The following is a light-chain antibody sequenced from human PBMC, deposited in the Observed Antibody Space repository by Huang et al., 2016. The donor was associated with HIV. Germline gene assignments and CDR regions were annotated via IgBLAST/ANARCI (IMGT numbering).Light chain of an antibody. Sequence: EIVLTQSPATLSLSPGERATLSCRASQSVGGYLAWYQQKPGQAPRLLIYDTSTRATGIPARFSGSMSETDFTLTISSLEPEDFAVYYCQQPGSFGQGTKVDIK. CDR1: QSVGGY. J-gene: IGKJ2*01. CDR3: QQPGS. V-gene: IGKV3-11*01. CDR2: DTS.